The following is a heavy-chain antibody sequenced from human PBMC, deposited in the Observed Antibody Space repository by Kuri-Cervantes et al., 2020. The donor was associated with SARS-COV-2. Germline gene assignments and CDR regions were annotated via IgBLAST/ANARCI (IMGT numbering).Heavy chain of an antibody. J-gene: IGHJ4*02. CDR1: GFTFSSYS. CDR2: ISSSSYI. D-gene: IGHD1-1*01. CDR3: ARPAETGTRFDY. Sequence: GESLKISCAASGFTFSSYSMNWVRQAPGKGLEWVSSISSSSYIYYADSVKGRFTISRDNAKNSLYLQMNSLRAEDTAVYYCARPAETGTRFDYWGQGTLVTVSS. V-gene: IGHV3-21*01.